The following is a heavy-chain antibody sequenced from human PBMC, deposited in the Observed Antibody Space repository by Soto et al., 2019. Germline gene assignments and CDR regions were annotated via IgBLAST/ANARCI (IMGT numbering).Heavy chain of an antibody. CDR2: VNSDESST. V-gene: IGHV3-74*01. D-gene: IGHD3-22*01. J-gene: IGHJ4*01. CDR1: GFTFSNYY. Sequence: GGSLRLSCXASGFTFSNYYMHWVRQAPGKGLVWVSRVNSDESSTSYADSVKGRFTISRDNAKKTLYLQMNSLGAEDTAVYYCAREGDGTTGYYQDYWGHGTLVTVSS. CDR3: AREGDGTTGYYQDY.